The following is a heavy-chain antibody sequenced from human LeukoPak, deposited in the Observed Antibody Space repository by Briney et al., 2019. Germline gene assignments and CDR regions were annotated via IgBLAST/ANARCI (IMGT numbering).Heavy chain of an antibody. CDR3: ARDYRYFDWLAGVVDY. D-gene: IGHD3-9*01. V-gene: IGHV3-21*01. Sequence: GGSLRLSCAASGFTFSSYWMSWVRQAPGKGLEWVSSISSSSSYIYYADSVKGRFTISRDNAKNSLYLQMNSLRAEDTAVYYCARDYRYFDWLAGVVDYWGQGTLVTVSS. J-gene: IGHJ4*02. CDR1: GFTFSSYW. CDR2: ISSSSSYI.